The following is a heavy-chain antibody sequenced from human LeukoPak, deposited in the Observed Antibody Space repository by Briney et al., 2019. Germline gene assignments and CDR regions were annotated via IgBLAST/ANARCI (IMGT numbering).Heavy chain of an antibody. J-gene: IGHJ4*02. D-gene: IGHD6-6*01. Sequence: SETLSLTCTAAGGSISISSYYWGWLRQPPGKGLEWIGRIYDSGSTYYNPSLKSRVTISVDTSKNQFSLKLSSVTAADTAVYYCARTGIAARISDYWGQGTLVTVSS. CDR1: GGSISISSYY. CDR2: IYDSGST. V-gene: IGHV4-39*07. CDR3: ARTGIAARISDY.